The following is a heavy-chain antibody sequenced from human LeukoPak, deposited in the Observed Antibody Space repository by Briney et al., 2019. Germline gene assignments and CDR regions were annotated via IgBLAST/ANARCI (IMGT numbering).Heavy chain of an antibody. CDR3: ARDPYSGGYYQYYYYYMDV. J-gene: IGHJ6*03. Sequence: GGSLRLSCAASGFTFKTYSMIWVRQAPGKGLELVSSISMRNDFIHYADSVKGRFTVSRDNAENSLYLQMNNLRAEDTAVYYCARDPYSGGYYQYYYYYMDVWGQGTTVTVSS. CDR2: ISMRNDFI. V-gene: IGHV3-21*01. D-gene: IGHD1-26*01. CDR1: GFTFKTYS.